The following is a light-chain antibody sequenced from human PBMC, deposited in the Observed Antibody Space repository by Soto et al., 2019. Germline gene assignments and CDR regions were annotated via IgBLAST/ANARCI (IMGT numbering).Light chain of an antibody. V-gene: IGKV3-11*01. CDR3: QQRSNWPPT. Sequence: EILLTQSPCTLSLSLGERVTVSCRASRGVAINLAWYQQKPGQAPRLLIYAASTRATGIPARFSGSGSGTDFALTISSLQAEDFAVYYCQQRSNWPPTFGGGTKVDIK. J-gene: IGKJ4*01. CDR2: AAS. CDR1: RGVAIN.